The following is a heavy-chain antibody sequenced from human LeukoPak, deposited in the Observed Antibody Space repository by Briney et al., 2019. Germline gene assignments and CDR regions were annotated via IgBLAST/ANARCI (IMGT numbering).Heavy chain of an antibody. V-gene: IGHV5-51*01. CDR2: IYPRDSDT. CDR3: ARLSSLVGATGYDY. J-gene: IGHJ4*02. CDR1: GYSFTSYW. D-gene: IGHD1-26*01. Sequence: GESLKISCKGSGYSFTSYWIGWVRQMPGRGLEWMGIIYPRDSDTRYSPSFQGQVTISADKSISTAYLQWSSLKASDTAMYYCARLSSLVGATGYDYWGQGTLATVSS.